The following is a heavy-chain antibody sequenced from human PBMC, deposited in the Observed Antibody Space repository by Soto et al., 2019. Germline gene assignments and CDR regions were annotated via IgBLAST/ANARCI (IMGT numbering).Heavy chain of an antibody. D-gene: IGHD3-10*01. Sequence: QVQLQESGPGLVRPSQTLSLTCTVSGGSITNGDYYWNWIRQHPGKGLEWIGYINYRGTTFYNPSLKSRVFISVETSKNPLSLNLSSVTAADTAVYFCARDAPGEAPYWGQGTLVTVSS. CDR1: GGSITNGDYY. CDR2: INYRGTT. CDR3: ARDAPGEAPY. J-gene: IGHJ4*02. V-gene: IGHV4-31*03.